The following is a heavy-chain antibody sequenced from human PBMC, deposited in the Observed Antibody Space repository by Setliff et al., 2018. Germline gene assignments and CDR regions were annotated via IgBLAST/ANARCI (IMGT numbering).Heavy chain of an antibody. Sequence: GGSLRLSCAASGFTFSNYAMSWVRQTPRKGLEWVSAIGVNGDETLYADSAKGRFTISRDNSKNTLYLQMNSLRVEDTAIYYCAKEVPYDNGFIFLDYWGQGTLVTVSS. V-gene: IGHV3-23*01. D-gene: IGHD1-1*01. CDR1: GFTFSNYA. J-gene: IGHJ4*02. CDR3: AKEVPYDNGFIFLDY. CDR2: IGVNGDET.